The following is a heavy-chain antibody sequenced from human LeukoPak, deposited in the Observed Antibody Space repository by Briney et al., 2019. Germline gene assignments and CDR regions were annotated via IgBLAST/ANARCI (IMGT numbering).Heavy chain of an antibody. CDR2: IYTSGST. V-gene: IGHV4-61*02. CDR1: GGSISSGSYY. J-gene: IGHJ4*02. D-gene: IGHD1-26*01. Sequence: SQTLSLTCTVSGGSISSGSYYCSWLRQPAGKGLEWIGRIYTSGSTNYNPSLKRRVTISVNTSKNLFSLKLSSMTAATTAVSCWARLGPTYSGSCRRAFDYWGQGTLVTVSS. CDR3: ARLGPTYSGSCRRAFDY.